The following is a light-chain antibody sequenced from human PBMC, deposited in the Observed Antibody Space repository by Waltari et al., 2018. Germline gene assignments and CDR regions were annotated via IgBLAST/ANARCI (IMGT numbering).Light chain of an antibody. Sequence: QPVLTQPPSASGTSGQGATIPCSGTSSKNGSNSVYWYQQLTGTAPKLPIYRNDQRPSGVPARFSGSKSGTSASLVISGLRSEDEADYHCATWDDNLSHWVFGGGTKMTVL. CDR1: SSKNGSNS. J-gene: IGLJ3*02. V-gene: IGLV1-47*01. CDR3: ATWDDNLSHWV. CDR2: RND.